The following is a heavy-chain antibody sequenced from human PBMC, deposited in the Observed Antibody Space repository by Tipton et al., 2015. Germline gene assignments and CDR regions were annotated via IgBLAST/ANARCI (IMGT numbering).Heavy chain of an antibody. Sequence: SLRLSCAASGFIFSSYGMHWVRQAPGKGLEWVAVISYDGRTKYYADSVKGRFTISRDNSKNTLYLHMNSLRAEDTAVYYCAKDIVPTKYYYYYTMDVWGQGTTVTVSS. V-gene: IGHV3-30*18. D-gene: IGHD5-12*01. CDR3: AKDIVPTKYYYYYTMDV. CDR2: ISYDGRTK. CDR1: GFIFSSYG. J-gene: IGHJ6*02.